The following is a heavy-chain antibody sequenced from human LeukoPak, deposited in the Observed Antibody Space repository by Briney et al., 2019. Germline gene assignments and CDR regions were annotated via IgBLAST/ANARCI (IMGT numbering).Heavy chain of an antibody. J-gene: IGHJ4*02. V-gene: IGHV3-74*01. D-gene: IGHD6-19*01. CDR1: GFTFSSYW. Sequence: QPGGSLRLSCAASGFTFSSYWMHWVRQAPGKGLVWVSRINSDGSSTSYADSVKGRFTISRDNAKNTLYLQMNSLRAEDTAVYYCARWGRIVSIAVAGTGYFDYWGQGTLVTVSS. CDR2: INSDGSST. CDR3: ARWGRIVSIAVAGTGYFDY.